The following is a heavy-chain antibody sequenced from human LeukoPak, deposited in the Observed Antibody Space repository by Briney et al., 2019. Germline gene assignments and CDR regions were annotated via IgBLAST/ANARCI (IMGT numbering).Heavy chain of an antibody. V-gene: IGHV4-4*02. CDR1: GGSISSSNW. CDR2: IYHSGTT. Sequence: SETLSLTCAVSGGSISSSNWWSWVRQPPGKGLEWIGEIYHSGTTNYSPSLKSRVTISVDKSKNQFSLKLSSMTAADTAVYYCARDHYYNSSGYTFGYWGQGTLVTVSS. D-gene: IGHD3-22*01. CDR3: ARDHYYNSSGYTFGY. J-gene: IGHJ4*02.